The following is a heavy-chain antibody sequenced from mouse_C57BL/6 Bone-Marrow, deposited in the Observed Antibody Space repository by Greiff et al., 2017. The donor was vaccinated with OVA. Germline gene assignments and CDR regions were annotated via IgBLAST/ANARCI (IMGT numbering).Heavy chain of an antibody. CDR2: IHPNSGST. J-gene: IGHJ2*01. CDR1: GYTFTSYW. V-gene: IGHV1-64*01. CDR3: ARLIYLDYFDY. D-gene: IGHD5-5*01. Sequence: QVQLQQPGAELVKPGASVKLSCKASGYTFTSYWMHWVKQRPGQGLEWIGMIHPNSGSTNYNEKFKSKATLTVDKSSSTAYMQLRSLTSEDSAVYYCARLIYLDYFDYWGQGTTLTVSS.